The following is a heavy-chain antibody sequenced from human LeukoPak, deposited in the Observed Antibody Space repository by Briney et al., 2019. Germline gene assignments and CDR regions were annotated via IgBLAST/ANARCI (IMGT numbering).Heavy chain of an antibody. Sequence: PGGSLRLSCAASGFTFSSYSMNWVRQAPGKGLEWVSSISSSSRYIYYADSVKGRFTISRDNAKNSLYLQMNSLRAEDTAVYYCARDVRGYSYGYDYWGQGTLVTVSS. D-gene: IGHD5-18*01. CDR3: ARDVRGYSYGYDY. CDR1: GFTFSSYS. V-gene: IGHV3-21*01. CDR2: ISSSSRYI. J-gene: IGHJ4*02.